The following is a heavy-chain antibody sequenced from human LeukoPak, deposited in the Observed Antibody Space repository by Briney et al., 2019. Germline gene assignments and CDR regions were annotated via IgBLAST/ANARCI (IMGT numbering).Heavy chain of an antibody. CDR2: IIPIFGTA. V-gene: IGHV1-69*13. D-gene: IGHD2-15*01. Sequence: SVKLSCKASGYTFTGYYMHWVRQAPGQGLEWMGGIIPIFGTANYAQKFQGRVTITADESTSTAYMELSSLRSEDTAGYYCARIVAGYWGQGTLVTVSS. CDR1: GYTFTGYY. J-gene: IGHJ4*02. CDR3: ARIVAGY.